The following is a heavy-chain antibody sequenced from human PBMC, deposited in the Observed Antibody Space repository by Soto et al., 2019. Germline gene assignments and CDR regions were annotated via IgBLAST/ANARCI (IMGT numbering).Heavy chain of an antibody. J-gene: IGHJ4*02. CDR3: AKSRWLAQSYFDY. CDR1: GVTFSSYA. CDR2: ISGSGGST. V-gene: IGHV3-23*01. Sequence: GGSLRLSCAASGVTFSSYAMSWVRQAPGKGLEWVSAISGSGGSTYYADSVKGRFTISRDNSKNTLYLQMNSLRAEDTAVYYCAKSRWLAQSYFDYWGQGTLVTVSS. D-gene: IGHD6-19*01.